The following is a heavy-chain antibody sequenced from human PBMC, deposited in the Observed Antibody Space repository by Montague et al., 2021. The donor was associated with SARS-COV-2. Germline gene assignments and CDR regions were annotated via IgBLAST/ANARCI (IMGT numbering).Heavy chain of an antibody. Sequence: SETLSLTCAVYGGSFSTYSWNWIRQPPGKGLEWIGETHHGGSTNYNPSLKSRVTISADTSKNQFSLKLTSVAAADTAVYYCARLGDGVVPSPILGVGPYYSYYYMDVWGKGTTVTVSS. V-gene: IGHV4-34*01. J-gene: IGHJ6*03. CDR3: ARLGDGVVPSPILGVGPYYSYYYMDV. CDR2: THHGGST. CDR1: GGSFSTYS. D-gene: IGHD3-10*01.